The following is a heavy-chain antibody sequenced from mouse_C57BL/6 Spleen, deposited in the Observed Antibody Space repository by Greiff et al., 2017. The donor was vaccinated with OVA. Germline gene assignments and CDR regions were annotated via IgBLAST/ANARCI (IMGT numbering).Heavy chain of an antibody. CDR1: GFTFSDYY. CDR2: ISNGGGST. Sequence: EVQLVESGGGLVQPGGSLKLSCAASGFTFSDYYMYWVRQTPEKRLEWVAYISNGGGSTYYPDTVKGRFTISRDNAKNTLYLQMSRLKSEDTAMYYCARRGSSYSYYAMDYWGQGTSVTVSS. J-gene: IGHJ4*01. V-gene: IGHV5-12*01. CDR3: ARRGSSYSYYAMDY. D-gene: IGHD1-1*01.